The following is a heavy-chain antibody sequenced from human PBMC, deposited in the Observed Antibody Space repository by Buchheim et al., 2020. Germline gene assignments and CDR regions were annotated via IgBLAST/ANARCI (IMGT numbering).Heavy chain of an antibody. J-gene: IGHJ6*02. CDR2: INHSGST. V-gene: IGHV4-34*01. CDR3: ARERGSYRSYYYYYYGMDV. Sequence: QVQLQQWGAGLLKPSETLSLTCAVYGGSFSGYYWSWIRQPPGKGLEWIGEINHSGSTNYNPSLKSRVTISVDTSKNRFSLKLSSVTAADTAVYYCARERGSYRSYYYYYYGMDVWGQGTT. D-gene: IGHD3-16*02. CDR1: GGSFSGYY.